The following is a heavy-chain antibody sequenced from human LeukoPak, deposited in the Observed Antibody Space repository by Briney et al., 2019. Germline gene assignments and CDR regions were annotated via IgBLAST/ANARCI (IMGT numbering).Heavy chain of an antibody. Sequence: GGSLRLSCAASGFTFSNAWMSWVRQAPGKGLXXXXRIKSKTDGGTTDYAAPVKGRFTISRDDSKNTLYLQMNSLKTEDTAVYYCTTGLEMATIRDYWGQGTLVTVSS. D-gene: IGHD5-24*01. J-gene: IGHJ4*02. CDR3: TTGLEMATIRDY. CDR1: GFTFSNAW. V-gene: IGHV3-15*01. CDR2: IKSKTDGGTT.